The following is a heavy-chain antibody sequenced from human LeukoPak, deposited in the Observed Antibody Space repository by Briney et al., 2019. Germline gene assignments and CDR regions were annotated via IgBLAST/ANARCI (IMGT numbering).Heavy chain of an antibody. CDR1: GFIFSNYD. D-gene: IGHD5-12*01. CDR3: AGDEKGDSDFDL. V-gene: IGHV3-48*01. Sequence: PGGSLRLSCAASGFIFSNYDMNWVRQAPGKGLEWVSFISSGGSTIFYADSVKGRFTISRDDAKNSLYVQMNNLRVEDTAVYYCAGDEKGDSDFDLWGRGTLVTVSS. J-gene: IGHJ2*01. CDR2: ISSGGSTI.